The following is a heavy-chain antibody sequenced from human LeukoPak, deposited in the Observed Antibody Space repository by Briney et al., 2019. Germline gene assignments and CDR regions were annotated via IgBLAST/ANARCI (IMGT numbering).Heavy chain of an antibody. CDR2: IYYSGST. CDR3: ARGSTGYSSTWYNY. D-gene: IGHD6-13*01. V-gene: IGHV4-59*01. CDR1: GGSISSYY. J-gene: IGHJ4*02. Sequence: SETLSLSCTVSGGSISSYYWSWIRQPPGKGLEWIGYIYYSGSTNHNPSLKSRVTISVDTSKNHFSLKLSSVTAADTAIYYCARGSTGYSSTWYNYWGQGTLVTVSS.